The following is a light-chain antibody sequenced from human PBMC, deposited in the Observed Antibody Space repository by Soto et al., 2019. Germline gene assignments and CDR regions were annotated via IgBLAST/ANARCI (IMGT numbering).Light chain of an antibody. V-gene: IGLV2-23*03. CDR1: SSDVGSYNV. Sequence: SVLTQPASVSGSPGQSITISCTGTSSDVGSYNVVSWYQQHPGKAPKLMIYEGSKRPSGVSNRFSGSKSGNTASLTISGLQSEDEADYYCCSYAGSSTFVVFGGGTQLTVL. CDR2: EGS. J-gene: IGLJ2*01. CDR3: CSYAGSSTFVV.